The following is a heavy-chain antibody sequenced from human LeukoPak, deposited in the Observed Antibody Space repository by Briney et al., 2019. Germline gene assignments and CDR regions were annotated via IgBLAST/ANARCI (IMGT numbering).Heavy chain of an antibody. CDR1: GFTFSSYA. CDR3: ARDRVQLWNYGMDV. CDR2: ISYHGNNE. J-gene: IGHJ6*02. Sequence: GRSLRLSCAASGFTFSSYAMHWVRQGPGKGLGWVGTISYHGNNEYYADSVKGRFTISRDNSKNTLYLQMNSLRTEDTAAYYCARDRVQLWNYGMDVWGQGTTVTVS. D-gene: IGHD1-1*01. V-gene: IGHV3-30-3*01.